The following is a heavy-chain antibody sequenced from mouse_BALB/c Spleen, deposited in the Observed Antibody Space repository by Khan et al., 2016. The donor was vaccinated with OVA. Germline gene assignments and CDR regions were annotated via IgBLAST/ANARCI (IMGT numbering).Heavy chain of an antibody. V-gene: IGHV5-17*02. D-gene: IGHD4-1*01. CDR1: GFTFSSFG. CDR2: INSGSSTI. J-gene: IGHJ2*01. Sequence: EVELVESGGGLVQPGGSRKLSCAASGFTFSSFGMHWVRQAPEQGLEWVAYINSGSSTIYYADPVKGRFTISRDNPKNTLFLQMTSLRSEATAMYYCARGNWAYWGQGTTLTVSS. CDR3: ARGNWAY.